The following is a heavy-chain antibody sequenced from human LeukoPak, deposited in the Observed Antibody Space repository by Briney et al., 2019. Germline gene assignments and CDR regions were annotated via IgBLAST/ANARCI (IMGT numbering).Heavy chain of an antibody. CDR1: GFTFSSYW. CDR3: ARDMRYSSDY. D-gene: IGHD6-13*01. J-gene: IGHJ4*02. V-gene: IGHV3-74*01. Sequence: GGSLRLSCAASGFTFSSYWMHWVRQAPGKGLVWVSRISTDGSSTSYADSVKGRFTISRDNARNTLYLQVNSLRAEDTAVYYCARDMRYSSDYWGQGTLVSVSS. CDR2: ISTDGSST.